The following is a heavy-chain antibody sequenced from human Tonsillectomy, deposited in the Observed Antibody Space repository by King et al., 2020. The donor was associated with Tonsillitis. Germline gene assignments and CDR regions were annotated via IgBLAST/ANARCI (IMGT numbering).Heavy chain of an antibody. CDR3: ARVITRWELYGVAY. D-gene: IGHD1-26*01. V-gene: IGHV3-33*08. CDR2: IWDDGSNK. Sequence: VQLVESGGGVVQPGRSLRLSCAASGFTFSSYGMHWVRQAPGKVLEWVAVIWDDGSNKYYADSVKGRFTISRDNSKNTLYLQMNSLRAEDTAVYYCARVITRWELYGVAYWGQGTLVTVSS. J-gene: IGHJ4*02. CDR1: GFTFSSYG.